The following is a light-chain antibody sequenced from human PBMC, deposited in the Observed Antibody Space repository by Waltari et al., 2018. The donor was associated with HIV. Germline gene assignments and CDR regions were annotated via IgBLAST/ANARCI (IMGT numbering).Light chain of an antibody. Sequence: QSLLTQPPSVSAAPGQIVTISCSVTHSNLGPNYISWYQHLPGTAPKLLLYDKDKRPSGIPYRFSGSKSGTSATLGVSGLQTGDEADYFCGTWDTTLSAVVFGGGTKLTVL. V-gene: IGLV1-51*01. CDR1: HSNLGPNY. CDR3: GTWDTTLSAVV. J-gene: IGLJ2*01. CDR2: DKD.